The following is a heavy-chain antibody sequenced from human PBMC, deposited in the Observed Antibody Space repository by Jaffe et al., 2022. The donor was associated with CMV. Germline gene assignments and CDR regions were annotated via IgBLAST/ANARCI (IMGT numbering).Heavy chain of an antibody. J-gene: IGHJ6*02. V-gene: IGHV4-59*01. D-gene: IGHD3-3*01. CDR1: GGSISSYY. CDR3: ARGSNYDFWSGYYRVPHYYYGMDV. CDR2: IYYSGST. Sequence: QVQLQESGPGLVKPSETLSLTCTVSGGSISSYYWSWIRQPPGKGLEWIGYIYYSGSTNYNPSLKSRVTISVDTSKNQFSLKLSSVTAADTAVYYCARGSNYDFWSGYYRVPHYYYGMDVWGQGTTVTVSS.